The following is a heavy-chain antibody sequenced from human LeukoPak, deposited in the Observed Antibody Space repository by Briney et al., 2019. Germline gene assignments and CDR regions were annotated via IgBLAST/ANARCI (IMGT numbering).Heavy chain of an antibody. D-gene: IGHD1-26*01. CDR2: ISGSGGST. CDR3: AKGIRAGGSFNRGIDY. V-gene: IGHV3-23*01. CDR1: GFTFSSYA. Sequence: GGSLRLSCAASGFTFSSYAMSWVRQAPGKGLEWVSAISGSGGSTYYADSVKGRFTISRDNSKNTLYLQMNSLRAEDTAVYYCAKGIRAGGSFNRGIDYWGQGTLVTVSS. J-gene: IGHJ4*02.